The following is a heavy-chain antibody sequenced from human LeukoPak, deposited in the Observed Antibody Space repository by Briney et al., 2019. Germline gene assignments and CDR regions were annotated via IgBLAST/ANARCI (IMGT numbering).Heavy chain of an antibody. D-gene: IGHD6-19*01. CDR2: ISISGSTI. CDR1: GFTFSSYE. J-gene: IGHJ3*02. Sequence: GGSPRLSCAASGFTFSSYEMNWVRQAPGKGLEWVSFISISGSTIYYADSVKGRFTISRDNAKNSLYLQMNSLRAEDTAAYYCARTVAGLPLDAFDIWGQGTMVTVSS. V-gene: IGHV3-48*03. CDR3: ARTVAGLPLDAFDI.